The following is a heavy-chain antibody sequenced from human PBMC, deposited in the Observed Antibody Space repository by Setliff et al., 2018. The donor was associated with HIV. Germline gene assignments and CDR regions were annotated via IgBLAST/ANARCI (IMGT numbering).Heavy chain of an antibody. D-gene: IGHD2-15*01. CDR1: GYKFTDYW. J-gene: IGHJ4*02. Sequence: GESLKISCKGFGYKFTDYWVGWVRQMPGEGLEWMGVIYGDGSDPRYSPSFQGQVTISADRSITTAYLQWSTLKASDTAMYYCARGSSYSYYFDYWGQGTLVTVSS. CDR3: ARGSSYSYYFDY. V-gene: IGHV5-51*01. CDR2: IYGDGSDP.